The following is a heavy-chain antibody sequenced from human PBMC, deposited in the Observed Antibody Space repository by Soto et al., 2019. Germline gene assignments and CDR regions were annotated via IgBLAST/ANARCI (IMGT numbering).Heavy chain of an antibody. Sequence: QVQLQQWGAGLLKPSETLSLTCAVYGGSFSGYYWSWIRQPPGKGLEWIGEINHSGSTNYNPSLKSRVTISVDTSKNQFSLKLSSVTAADTAVYYCARRRAWGSYYFDYWGQGTLVTVSS. V-gene: IGHV4-34*01. D-gene: IGHD3-16*01. CDR1: GGSFSGYY. CDR3: ARRRAWGSYYFDY. CDR2: INHSGST. J-gene: IGHJ4*02.